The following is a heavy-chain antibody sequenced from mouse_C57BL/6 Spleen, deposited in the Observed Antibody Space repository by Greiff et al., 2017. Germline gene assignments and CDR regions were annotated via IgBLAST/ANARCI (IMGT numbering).Heavy chain of an antibody. CDR2: ISDGGSYT. V-gene: IGHV5-4*01. CDR3: ARDGTTVVHWWYFDV. J-gene: IGHJ1*03. D-gene: IGHD1-1*01. CDR1: GFTFSSYA. Sequence: EVQGVESGGGLVKPGGSLKLSCAASGFTFSSYAMSWVRQTPEKRLEWVATISDGGSYTYYPDNVKGRFTISRDNAKNNLYLQMSHLKSEDTAMYYCARDGTTVVHWWYFDVWGTGTTVTVSS.